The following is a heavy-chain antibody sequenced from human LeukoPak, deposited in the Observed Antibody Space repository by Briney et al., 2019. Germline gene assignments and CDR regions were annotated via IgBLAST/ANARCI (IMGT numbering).Heavy chain of an antibody. Sequence: GGSLRLSCAASGFNVSYYYISWVRQAPGKGLEWVSVLYSGGSIHYADSVKGRFTISRDNSKNTASLQMNTLRSDDTALYYCARSDRGVVYFDYWGQGALVTVSS. CDR2: LYSGGSI. CDR3: ARSDRGVVYFDY. D-gene: IGHD2-15*01. J-gene: IGHJ4*02. CDR1: GFNVSYYY. V-gene: IGHV3-66*02.